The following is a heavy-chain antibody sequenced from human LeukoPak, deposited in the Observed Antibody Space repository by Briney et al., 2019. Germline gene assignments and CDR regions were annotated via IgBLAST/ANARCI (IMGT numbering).Heavy chain of an antibody. CDR3: TSESEWEPTAAPLY. V-gene: IGHV3-73*01. D-gene: IGHD1-26*01. J-gene: IGHJ4*02. CDR2: IRSKANSYAT. Sequence: GGSLKLSCAASGFTFSGSAMHWVRQASGKGLEWVGRIRSKANSYATAYAASVKGRFTISRDDSKNTAYLQMNSLKTEDTAVYYCTSESEWEPTAAPLYWGQGTLVTVSS. CDR1: GFTFSGSA.